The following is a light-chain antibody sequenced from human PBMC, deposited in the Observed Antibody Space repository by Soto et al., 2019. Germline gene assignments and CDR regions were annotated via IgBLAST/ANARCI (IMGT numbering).Light chain of an antibody. CDR1: QSVSSN. V-gene: IGKV3-15*01. J-gene: IGKJ4*01. CDR3: QQYNNWPLT. CDR2: GAS. Sequence: EVVMTQSPATLSVSLGDRATLSCRASQSVSSNLAWYQQKPGQAPRLLIYGASTRDTGIPARFSGSGSGTEFTLTISSLQSEDFAVYSCQQYNNWPLTFGGGTKVDIK.